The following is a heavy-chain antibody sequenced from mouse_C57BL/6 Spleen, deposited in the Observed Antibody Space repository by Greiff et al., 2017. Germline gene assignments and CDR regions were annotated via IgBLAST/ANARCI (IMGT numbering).Heavy chain of an antibody. CDR3: ARSGITTVLAFDY. Sequence: QVQLQQPGTELVKPGASVKLSCKASGYTFTSYWMHWVKQRPGQGLEWIGNINPSNGGTNYNEKFKSKATLTVAKSSSTAYMQLSSLTSEDSAVYSCARSGITTVLAFDYWGQGATLTVSS. CDR1: GYTFTSYW. D-gene: IGHD1-1*01. CDR2: INPSNGGT. V-gene: IGHV1-53*01. J-gene: IGHJ2*01.